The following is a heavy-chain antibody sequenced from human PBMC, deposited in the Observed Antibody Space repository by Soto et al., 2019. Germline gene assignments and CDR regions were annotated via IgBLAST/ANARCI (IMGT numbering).Heavy chain of an antibody. D-gene: IGHD6-19*01. CDR3: AKDSGSWPYYSDY. CDR2: INPNSGDT. CDR1: GYTFTAYY. V-gene: IGHV1-2*04. J-gene: IGHJ4*02. Sequence: QVQLVQSGAEVKKLGASVKVSCKASGYTFTAYYIHWVRQAPGQGLEWVGWINPNSGDTNYAQRFQGWVTMTGDRSVSTAYMDLTRLRSDDTAVYYCAKDSGSWPYYSDYWGQGTLVTVSS.